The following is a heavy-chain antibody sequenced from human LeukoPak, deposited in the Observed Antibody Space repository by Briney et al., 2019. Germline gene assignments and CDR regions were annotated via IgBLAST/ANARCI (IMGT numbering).Heavy chain of an antibody. D-gene: IGHD4-23*01. J-gene: IGHJ4*02. CDR3: ARAGGWNDDAGFHLYYFDY. CDR1: GFTFSGYG. Sequence: ASVKVSCKTSGFTFSGYGFNWVRQAPGQGLEWMGWINAHNGDTKYAQKFQDRVTMTTVASTTTAYMELRSLRSDDTALYYCARAGGWNDDAGFHLYYFDYWGRGTLVTVSS. V-gene: IGHV1-18*01. CDR2: INAHNGDT.